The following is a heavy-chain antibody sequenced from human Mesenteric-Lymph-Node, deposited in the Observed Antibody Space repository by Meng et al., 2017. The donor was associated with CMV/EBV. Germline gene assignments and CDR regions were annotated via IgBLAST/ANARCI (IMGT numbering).Heavy chain of an antibody. CDR3: ARGRGDYSSSWYAFSGY. Sequence: DRTWEQQATGQGVEWMGWMDPNSGSTGDAQKFQGRVTMTRSTSISTAYMELSSLTSEDTAVYYCARGRGDYSSSWYAFSGYWGQGTLVTVSS. V-gene: IGHV1-8*01. CDR2: MDPNSGST. CDR1: D. J-gene: IGHJ4*02. D-gene: IGHD6-13*01.